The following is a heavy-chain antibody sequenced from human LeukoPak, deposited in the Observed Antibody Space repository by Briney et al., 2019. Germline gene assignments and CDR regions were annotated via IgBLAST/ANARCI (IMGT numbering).Heavy chain of an antibody. CDR1: GLTFSNYW. V-gene: IGHV3-7*01. Sequence: PGGSLRLSCVVSGLTFSNYWMDWVRPARGKGLEWVAFIRPDGRETNYAGSVKGRFTISRDNAKNSLYLQMNNLRVEDTAVYYCATRGDLSWFGALRHWSQGTVVTVSS. CDR3: ATRGDLSWFGALRH. CDR2: IRPDGRET. D-gene: IGHD3-16*02. J-gene: IGHJ4*02.